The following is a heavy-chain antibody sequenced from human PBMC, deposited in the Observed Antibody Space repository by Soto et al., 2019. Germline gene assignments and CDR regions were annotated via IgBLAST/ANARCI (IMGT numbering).Heavy chain of an antibody. Sequence: QVQLVQSGAGVKRPESSVKVSCKAPGGTFSTFAIIWFRQALGQGLEWMGGIIPMFGTANYAQRFQDGVTITADESTNTVYMELSSLRSEDTAVYFCASGIQLWLRRINNGYSGWGQGTLVTVSS. CDR3: ASGIQLWLRRINNGYSG. CDR1: GGTFSTFA. D-gene: IGHD5-18*01. V-gene: IGHV1-69*12. CDR2: IIPMFGTA. J-gene: IGHJ4*02.